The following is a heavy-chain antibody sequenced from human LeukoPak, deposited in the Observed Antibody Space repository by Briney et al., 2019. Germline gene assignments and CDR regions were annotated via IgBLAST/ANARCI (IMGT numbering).Heavy chain of an antibody. Sequence: SETLSLTCTVSGGSISSSSYYWGWIRQPPGRGLEWIGSIYYSGATYYNPSLKSRVTISIDTSKNQFSLKVSSVTAADTAVYYCHGPHCYYMVVWGKGTTVTVSS. D-gene: IGHD5-24*01. J-gene: IGHJ6*03. CDR2: IYYSGAT. CDR3: HGPHCYYMVV. V-gene: IGHV4-39*01. CDR1: GGSISSSSYY.